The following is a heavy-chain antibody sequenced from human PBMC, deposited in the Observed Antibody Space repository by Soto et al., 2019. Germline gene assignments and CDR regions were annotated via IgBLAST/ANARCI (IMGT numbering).Heavy chain of an antibody. J-gene: IGHJ4*02. Sequence: RSLTRTVSGRSMSTCYWGWSRQPPGRGLEWIGYIYYSGITNYTPSLKSRVTISLDTSKNQFSLKLSSVTAADTAVYYCARAPDGLVAFDFWGQGKMVTVSS. D-gene: IGHD2-8*02. CDR1: GRSMSTCY. CDR3: ARAPDGLVAFDF. CDR2: IYYSGIT. V-gene: IGHV4-59*12.